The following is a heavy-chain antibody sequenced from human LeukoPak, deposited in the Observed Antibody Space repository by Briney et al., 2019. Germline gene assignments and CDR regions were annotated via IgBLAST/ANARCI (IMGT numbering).Heavy chain of an antibody. J-gene: IGHJ6*02. CDR3: ARGEMVRGVHINYYYYGMDV. CDR2: INPNSGGT. Sequence: GASVKVSCKASGYTFTGYYMHWVRQAPGQGLEWMGWINPNSGGTNYAQKFQGRVTMTRDTSISTAYMELSRLRSDDTAVYYCARGEMVRGVHINYYYYGMDVWGQGTTVTVSS. CDR1: GYTFTGYY. D-gene: IGHD3-10*01. V-gene: IGHV1-2*02.